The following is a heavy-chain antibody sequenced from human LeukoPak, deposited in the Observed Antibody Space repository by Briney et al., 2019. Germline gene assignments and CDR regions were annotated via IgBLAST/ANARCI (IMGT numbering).Heavy chain of an antibody. D-gene: IGHD1-7*01. Sequence: SVKVSCKASGGTFSSYTISWVRQAPGQGLEWVGRIIPIFGTANYAQKFQGRVTITTDESTSTAYMELSSLRSEDTAVYYCARDLGTTNSFDHWGQGTLVTVSS. CDR2: IIPIFGTA. V-gene: IGHV1-69*05. CDR1: GGTFSSYT. J-gene: IGHJ4*02. CDR3: ARDLGTTNSFDH.